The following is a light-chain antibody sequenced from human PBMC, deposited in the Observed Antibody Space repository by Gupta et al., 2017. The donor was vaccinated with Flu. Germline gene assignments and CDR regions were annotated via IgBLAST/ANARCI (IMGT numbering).Light chain of an antibody. CDR1: QSVLYRSNHKNN. CDR3: QQYYSTPQRS. Sequence: IVMPQYQDSLALSLGGCATINCKSSQSVLYRSNHKNNLACYQQKPGQPPKLLIYWASTQESGVPDRFSGGGSGADFTLTISSRQAEDVTVYYCQQYYSTPQRSFGQGTKLEIK. V-gene: IGKV4-1*01. J-gene: IGKJ2*04. CDR2: WAS.